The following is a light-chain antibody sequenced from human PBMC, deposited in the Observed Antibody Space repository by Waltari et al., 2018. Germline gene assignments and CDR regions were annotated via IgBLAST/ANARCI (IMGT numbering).Light chain of an antibody. CDR3: NSLTSSNTWV. J-gene: IGLJ3*02. CDR2: DVS. Sequence: QSALTQPASVSGSPGQSITISCTGTNSDVGGYNYVSWYQQHPGKAPKLVIYDVSNGASRVSDRLLCPKAGKPALLTILWLPAEDGADYYWNSLTSSNTWVFGRGTKLT. CDR1: NSDVGGYNY. V-gene: IGLV2-14*03.